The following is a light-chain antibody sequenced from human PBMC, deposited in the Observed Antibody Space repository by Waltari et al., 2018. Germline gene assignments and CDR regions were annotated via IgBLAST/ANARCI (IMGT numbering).Light chain of an antibody. CDR1: QGINNW. J-gene: IGKJ4*01. CDR3: QQSNCFPLT. CDR2: GAS. V-gene: IGKV1-12*01. Sequence: DIQMTQSPSSVSASVGDRVTITCRASQGINNWLAWYQQKPGKAPKLLFYGASTLQSCVPSRFSGSGTLTEFTLTIGTLRPEDFATYYCQQSNCFPLTFGGGTRVEI.